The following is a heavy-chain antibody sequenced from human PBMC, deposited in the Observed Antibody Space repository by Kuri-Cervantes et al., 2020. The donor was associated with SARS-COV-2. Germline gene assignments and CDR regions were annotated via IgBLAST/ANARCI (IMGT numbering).Heavy chain of an antibody. CDR2: IRDNSLTT. Sequence: GESLKISCAASGFTFSTHAMSWVRQAPGKGLEWVSSIRDNSLTTYYADSVKGRFTISRDNSKSSLYLQMNSLRAEDTAVYYCARSYVRYSSGYYMDVWGKGTTVTVSS. J-gene: IGHJ6*03. V-gene: IGHV3-23*01. CDR1: GFTFSTHA. CDR3: ARSYVRYSSGYYMDV. D-gene: IGHD6-19*01.